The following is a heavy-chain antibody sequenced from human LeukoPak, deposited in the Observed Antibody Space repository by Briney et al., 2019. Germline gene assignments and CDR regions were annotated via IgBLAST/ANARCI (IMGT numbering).Heavy chain of an antibody. CDR3: ARSPRTSNHFDY. D-gene: IGHD2-2*01. J-gene: IGHJ4*02. Sequence: KTSETLSLTCTVSGGSISSSSYYWGWIRQPPGKGLEWIGGIYYSGSTYYNPSLKSRVTISVDTSKNQFSLKLSSVTAADTAVYYCARSPRTSNHFDYWGQGTLVTVSS. CDR2: IYYSGST. V-gene: IGHV4-39*07. CDR1: GGSISSSSYY.